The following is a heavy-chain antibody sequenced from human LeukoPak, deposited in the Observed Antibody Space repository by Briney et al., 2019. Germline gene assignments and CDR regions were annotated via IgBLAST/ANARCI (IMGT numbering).Heavy chain of an antibody. CDR2: IWYDGSNK. Sequence: PGGSLRLSCAASGFTFSSYGMLWVRQAPGKGLEWVAVIWYDGSNKYYADSVKGRFTISRDNSKNTLYLQMNSLRAEDTAVYDCAKDIRSGYSYGYLDYWGQGTLVTVSS. CDR1: GFTFSSYG. CDR3: AKDIRSGYSYGYLDY. V-gene: IGHV3-33*06. D-gene: IGHD5-18*01. J-gene: IGHJ4*02.